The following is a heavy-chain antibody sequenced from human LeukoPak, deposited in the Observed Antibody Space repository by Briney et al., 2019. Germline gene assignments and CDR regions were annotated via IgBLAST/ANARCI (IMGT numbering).Heavy chain of an antibody. J-gene: IGHJ4*02. V-gene: IGHV3-30*02. D-gene: IGHD3-10*01. CDR2: IWYDGSNE. Sequence: AGGSLRLSCVVSGFSFGTYSMHWARQVPGKGLEWVAVIWYDGSNEDYADSVKGRFTISRDNSKNTLYLQMNSLRAEDTAVYYCAKDQGFGELFDYWGQGTLVTVSS. CDR1: GFSFGTYS. CDR3: AKDQGFGELFDY.